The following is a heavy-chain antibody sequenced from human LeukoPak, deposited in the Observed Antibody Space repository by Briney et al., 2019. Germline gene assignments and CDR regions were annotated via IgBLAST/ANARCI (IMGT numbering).Heavy chain of an antibody. D-gene: IGHD2-2*01. CDR2: IYYSGST. V-gene: IGHV4-59*01. CDR3: AREYCSSTSCYGYFDY. J-gene: IGHJ4*02. CDR1: GGSISSYY. Sequence: SETLSLICTVSGGSISSYYWSWIRQPPGKGLEWIGYIYYSGSTNYNPSLKSRVTISVDTSKNQSSLKLSSVTAADTAVYYCAREYCSSTSCYGYFDYWGQGTLVTVSS.